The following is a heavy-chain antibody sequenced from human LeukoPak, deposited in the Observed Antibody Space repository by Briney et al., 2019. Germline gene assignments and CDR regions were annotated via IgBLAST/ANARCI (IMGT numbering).Heavy chain of an antibody. CDR3: ATAPPGYPSGPYDFEY. Sequence: ASVKVSCKVSGYTLTELSMHWVRQAPGKGIEWMGGFDPEDGETIYAQKFQGRVTMTEDTSTDTAYMVLSSLRSEDTAVYYCATAPPGYPSGPYDFEYWGQGTLVTVSS. CDR2: FDPEDGET. CDR1: GYTLTELS. D-gene: IGHD1-1*01. J-gene: IGHJ4*02. V-gene: IGHV1-24*01.